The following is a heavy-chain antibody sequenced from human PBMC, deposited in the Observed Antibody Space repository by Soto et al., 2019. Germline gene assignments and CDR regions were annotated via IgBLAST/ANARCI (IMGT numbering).Heavy chain of an antibody. CDR2: ISYDGSNK. Sequence: GGSLRLSCAASGFTFSSYGMHWVRQAPGKGLEWVAVISYDGSNKYYADSVKGRFTISRDNSKNTLYLQMNSLRAEDTAVYYCASAQYYDILTGYYRYWGQGTLVTVSS. V-gene: IGHV3-30*03. CDR1: GFTFSSYG. D-gene: IGHD3-9*01. J-gene: IGHJ4*02. CDR3: ASAQYYDILTGYYRY.